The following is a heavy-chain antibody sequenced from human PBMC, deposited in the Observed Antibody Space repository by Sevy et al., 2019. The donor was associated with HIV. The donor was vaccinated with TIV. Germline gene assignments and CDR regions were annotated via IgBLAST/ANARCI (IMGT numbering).Heavy chain of an antibody. V-gene: IGHV3-7*01. CDR3: GIDQPFGGI. CDR1: GFTFSSYW. CDR2: IKPDGSEK. D-gene: IGHD3-3*01. Sequence: GGSLRLSCVASGFTFSSYWMSWVRQAPGKGLEWVANIKPDGSEKNYVDSVKGRFTISRDNAKKSLFLQMNSLRGEDTAVYYCGIDQPFGGIWGQGTMVTVSS. J-gene: IGHJ3*02.